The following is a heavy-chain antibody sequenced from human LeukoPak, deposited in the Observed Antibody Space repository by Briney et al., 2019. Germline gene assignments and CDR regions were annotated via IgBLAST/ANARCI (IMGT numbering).Heavy chain of an antibody. V-gene: IGHV4-59*11. D-gene: IGHD1-7*01. CDR3: AKSRNYPVHVSYSYYYLDV. Sequence: PSETLSLTCTDSGASIRAHYWSWIRQPPGKGLEYIGDVYYTGTTNYNPSLKSRVTMSVDTSKNQFSLRLASVTAADTAVYYCAKSRNYPVHVSYSYYYLDVWGKGTTVTVSS. J-gene: IGHJ6*03. CDR2: VYYTGTT. CDR1: GASIRAHY.